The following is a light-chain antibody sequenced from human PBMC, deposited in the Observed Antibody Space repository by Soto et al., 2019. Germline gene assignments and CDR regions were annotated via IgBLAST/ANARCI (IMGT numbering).Light chain of an antibody. J-gene: IGLJ1*01. CDR3: CSYTTSNTRQIV. CDR2: DVS. V-gene: IGLV2-14*01. CDR1: SSDVGGYNY. Sequence: QSALTQPASVSGSPGQSITISCTGTSSDVGGYNYVSWYQQHPGKAPKFMFYDVSNRPSGVSNRFSGSKSGNTASLTISGLQAEDEADYYCCSYTTSNTRQIVFGTGTKLTVL.